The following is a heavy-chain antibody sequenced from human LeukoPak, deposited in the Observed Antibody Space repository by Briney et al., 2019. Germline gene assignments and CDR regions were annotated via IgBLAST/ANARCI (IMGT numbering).Heavy chain of an antibody. CDR3: ARDLGSYGDYLNGAFDI. CDR2: IRSSGSTI. D-gene: IGHD4-17*01. Sequence: PGGSLRLSCAASVFTFSDYYMRWIRQAPGTGLEGVSYIRSSGSTIYYADSVKGRFTISRDNAKNSLYLQMNSLRAEDTAVYYCARDLGSYGDYLNGAFDIWGQGTMVTVSS. CDR1: VFTFSDYY. J-gene: IGHJ3*02. V-gene: IGHV3-11*04.